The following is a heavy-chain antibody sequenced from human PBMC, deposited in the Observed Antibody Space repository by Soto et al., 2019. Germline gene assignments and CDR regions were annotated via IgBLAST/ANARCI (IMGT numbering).Heavy chain of an antibody. Sequence: EVQLVESGGGLVKPGGSLRLSCAASGFTFSSYSMNWVRQAPGKGLEWVSSISSSSSYIYYADSVKGRFTISRDNAKNSLYLQMNSLRAEDTAVYYCARPHYKWELYHSLDYWGQGTLVTVSS. CDR2: ISSSSSYI. CDR1: GFTFSSYS. V-gene: IGHV3-21*01. CDR3: ARPHYKWELYHSLDY. D-gene: IGHD1-26*01. J-gene: IGHJ4*02.